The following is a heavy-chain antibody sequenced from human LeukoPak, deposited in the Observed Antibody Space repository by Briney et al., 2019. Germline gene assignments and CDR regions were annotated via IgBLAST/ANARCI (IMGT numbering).Heavy chain of an antibody. D-gene: IGHD2-8*02. Sequence: ASVKVSCKASGYTFTSYDINWVRQATGQGLEWMGWMNPNSGNTGYAQKFQGRVTITRNTSISTAYMELSSLRSEDTAVYYCARFGLLDYYYYMDVWGKGTTVTVSS. CDR3: ARFGLLDYYYYMDV. CDR1: GYTFTSYD. J-gene: IGHJ6*03. CDR2: MNPNSGNT. V-gene: IGHV1-8*03.